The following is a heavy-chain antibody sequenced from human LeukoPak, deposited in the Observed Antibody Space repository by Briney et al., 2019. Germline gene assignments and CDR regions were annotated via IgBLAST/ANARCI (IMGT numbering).Heavy chain of an antibody. CDR3: ARHGYYDSSGYYPHGLDY. CDR2: IYYSGST. Sequence: SETLSLTCTVSGGSISSSSYYWGWIRQPPGKGLEWIGSIYYSGSTYYNPSLKSRVTISVDTSKNQFSLKLSSVTAADTAVYYCARHGYYDSSGYYPHGLDYWGQGTLVTVSS. V-gene: IGHV4-39*01. CDR1: GGSISSSSYY. D-gene: IGHD3-22*01. J-gene: IGHJ4*02.